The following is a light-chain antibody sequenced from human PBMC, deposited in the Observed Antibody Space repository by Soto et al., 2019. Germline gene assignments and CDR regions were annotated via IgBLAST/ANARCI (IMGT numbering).Light chain of an antibody. V-gene: IGKV3-20*01. J-gene: IGKJ1*01. CDR1: QRISSNS. CDR3: QQRGGSPPTWT. CDR2: DAS. Sequence: EIVLTQSPGTLSLSPGERATVSCRASQRISSNSLAWYQQKPGQAPRLLIYDASNRATGIPDRFSGSGSGADFTLTISRLEPEDFAVYYCQQRGGSPPTWTFGQGTKVDIK.